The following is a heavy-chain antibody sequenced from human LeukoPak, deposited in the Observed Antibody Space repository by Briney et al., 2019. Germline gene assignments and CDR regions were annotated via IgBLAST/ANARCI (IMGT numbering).Heavy chain of an antibody. D-gene: IGHD3-10*01. J-gene: IGHJ5*02. V-gene: IGHV3-48*03. CDR3: ARGRRAGDYYGSGSYYNWWFDP. CDR1: GFTFSSYE. Sequence: PGGSLRLSCAASGFTFSSYEMNWVRQAPGKGLEWVSYISSSGSTIYYADSVKGRFTISRDNAKNSLYLQMNSLRAEDTAVYYCARGRRAGDYYGSGSYYNWWFDPWGQGTLVTVSS. CDR2: ISSSGSTI.